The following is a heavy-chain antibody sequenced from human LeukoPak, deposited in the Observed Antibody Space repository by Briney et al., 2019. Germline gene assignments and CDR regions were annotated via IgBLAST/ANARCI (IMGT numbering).Heavy chain of an antibody. Sequence: SETLSLACTVSSASINSSPYFWAWIRQSPGKGLEWIGTISYSGTTYYNPSLKSRVTISVDTSKNQFSLKLNSVTAADTAVFYCAANSADYNTLGSSYKVWGQGALVTVSS. CDR3: AANSADYNTLGSSYKV. CDR1: SASINSSPYF. J-gene: IGHJ4*02. D-gene: IGHD3-10*01. CDR2: ISYSGTT. V-gene: IGHV4-39*01.